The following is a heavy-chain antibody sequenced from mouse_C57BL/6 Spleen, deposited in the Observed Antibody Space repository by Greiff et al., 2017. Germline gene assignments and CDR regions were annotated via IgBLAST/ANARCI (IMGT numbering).Heavy chain of an antibody. CDR1: GYTFTSYW. D-gene: IGHD2-3*01. CDR3: ARDGCSYFDV. CDR2: INPNSGST. J-gene: IGHJ1*03. Sequence: QVQLQQPGAELVKPGASVKLSCKASGYTFTSYWMHWVKQRPGQGLEWIGMINPNSGSTNYNEKFKSKATLTVDKSSSTAYMHLSSLTSEDSAVYYCARDGCSYFDVWGKGTTVTVSS. V-gene: IGHV1-64*01.